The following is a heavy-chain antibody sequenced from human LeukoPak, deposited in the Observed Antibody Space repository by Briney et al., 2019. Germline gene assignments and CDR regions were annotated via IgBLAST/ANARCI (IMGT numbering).Heavy chain of an antibody. CDR3: AKDEAQYRWELPGWFDP. CDR2: ISWNSGSI. CDR1: GFTFDDYA. V-gene: IGHV3-9*01. Sequence: GGSLRLSCAASGFTFDDYAMHWVRQAPGKGLEWVSGISWNSGSIGYADSVKGRFTISRDNAKNSLYLQMNSLRAEDTALYYCAKDEAQYRWELPGWFDPWGQGTLVTVSS. J-gene: IGHJ5*02. D-gene: IGHD1-26*01.